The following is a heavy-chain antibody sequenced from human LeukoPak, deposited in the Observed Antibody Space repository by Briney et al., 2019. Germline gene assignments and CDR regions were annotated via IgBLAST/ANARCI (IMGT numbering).Heavy chain of an antibody. CDR3: ASASPYYYGIDV. CDR2: IKQDGSEK. Sequence: GGSLRLSCAASGFTFSSSWMSWVLQAPGKGLEWVANIKQDGSEKYYVDSVKGRFTISRDNAKNSLYLQMNSLRAEDTAVYYCASASPYYYGIDVWGQGTTVTVSS. V-gene: IGHV3-7*01. J-gene: IGHJ6*02. CDR1: GFTFSSSW.